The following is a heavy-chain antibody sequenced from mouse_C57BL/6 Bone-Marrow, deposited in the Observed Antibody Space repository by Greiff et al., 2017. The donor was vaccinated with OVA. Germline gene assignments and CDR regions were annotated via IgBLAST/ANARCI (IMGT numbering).Heavy chain of an antibody. CDR3: TTFITTVVAPCFDY. CDR1: GFNIKDDY. CDR2: IDPENGDT. D-gene: IGHD1-1*01. V-gene: IGHV14-4*01. Sequence: EVQLQQSGAELVRPGASVKLSCTASGFNIKDDYMHWVKQRPEQGLEWIGWIDPENGDTEYASKFQGKATITADTSSNTAYLQLSSLTSEDTAVYYCTTFITTVVAPCFDYWGQGTTLTVSS. J-gene: IGHJ2*01.